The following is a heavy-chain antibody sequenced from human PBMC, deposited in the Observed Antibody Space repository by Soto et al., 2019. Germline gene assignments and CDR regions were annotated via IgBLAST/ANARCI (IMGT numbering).Heavy chain of an antibody. CDR3: ARQLRFVEWLLPQGGGWFDP. CDR2: IYYSGST. D-gene: IGHD3-3*01. CDR1: GGSISSSSYY. Sequence: SETLSLTCTVSGGSISSSSYYWGWIRQPPGKGLDWIGSIYYSGSTYYNPSLKSRVTISVDTSKNQFSLKLSSVTAADTAVYYCARQLRFVEWLLPQGGGWFDPWGQGTLVTLSS. J-gene: IGHJ5*02. V-gene: IGHV4-39*01.